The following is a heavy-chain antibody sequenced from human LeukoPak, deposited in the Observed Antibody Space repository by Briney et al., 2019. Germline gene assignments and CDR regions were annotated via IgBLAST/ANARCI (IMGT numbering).Heavy chain of an antibody. V-gene: IGHV3-53*01. D-gene: IGHD3/OR15-3a*01. CDR2: IYSDSST. J-gene: IGHJ4*02. CDR3: AREASWTLDY. CDR1: GFTFSTNF. Sequence: PGGSLRLSCAASGFTFSTNFMSWVRQAPGKGLEWVALIYSDSSTYYADSVKGRFTIFRDNSKNTLYLQMNSLRAEDTAVYYCAREASWTLDYWGQGTLVTVSS.